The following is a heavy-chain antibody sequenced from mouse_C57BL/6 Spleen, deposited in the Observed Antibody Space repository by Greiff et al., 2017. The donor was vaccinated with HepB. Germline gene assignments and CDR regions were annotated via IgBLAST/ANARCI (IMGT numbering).Heavy chain of an antibody. CDR1: GYTFTDYE. CDR3: TRDYYGGSPYWYFDV. V-gene: IGHV1-15*01. Sequence: QVQLKESGAELVRPGASVTLSCKASGYTFTDYEMHWVKQTPVHGLVWIGAIDPETGGTAYNQKFKGKAILTVDKSSSTAYMELRSLTSEDSAVYYCTRDYYGGSPYWYFDVWGTGTTVTVSS. CDR2: IDPETGGT. D-gene: IGHD1-1*01. J-gene: IGHJ1*03.